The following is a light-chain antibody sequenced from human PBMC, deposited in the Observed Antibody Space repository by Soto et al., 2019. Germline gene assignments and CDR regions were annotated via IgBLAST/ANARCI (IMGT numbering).Light chain of an antibody. CDR1: QSISSW. J-gene: IGKJ1*01. Sequence: DIQMTQSPSTLSASVGDRVTITCRASQSISSWLAWYQQKPGKAPKVLIYKASGLESGVPSRFSGSGSGTEFTLTISSLQPDDLATYYCQQYNSYTWTFGQGTKVEIK. V-gene: IGKV1-5*03. CDR3: QQYNSYTWT. CDR2: KAS.